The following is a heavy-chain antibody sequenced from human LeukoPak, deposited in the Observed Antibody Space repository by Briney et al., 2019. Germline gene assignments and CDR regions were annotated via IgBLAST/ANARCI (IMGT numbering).Heavy chain of an antibody. CDR2: INHSGST. Sequence: SETLSLTCAVYGGSLSGYYWSWIRQPPGKGLEWIGEINHSGSTNYNPSLKSRVTISVDTSKNQFSLKLSSVTAADTAVYYCASLRVLPTFDWGQGTLVTVSS. CDR3: ASLRVLPTFD. V-gene: IGHV4-34*01. CDR1: GGSLSGYY. D-gene: IGHD5-12*01. J-gene: IGHJ4*02.